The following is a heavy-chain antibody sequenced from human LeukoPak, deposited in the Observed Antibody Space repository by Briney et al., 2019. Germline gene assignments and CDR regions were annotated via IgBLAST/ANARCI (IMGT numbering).Heavy chain of an antibody. CDR3: ARDKIVGPTTLDY. D-gene: IGHD1-26*01. V-gene: IGHV3-48*01. CDR2: IGRSRSPI. Sequence: GGSLRLSCAASGFTFSTYSMNWVRQAPGKGLEWVSYIGRSRSPIYYADSVKGRFTISRDNAKNSLYLQMNSLRADDTAIYYCARDKIVGPTTLDYWGQGTLVTVSS. CDR1: GFTFSTYS. J-gene: IGHJ4*02.